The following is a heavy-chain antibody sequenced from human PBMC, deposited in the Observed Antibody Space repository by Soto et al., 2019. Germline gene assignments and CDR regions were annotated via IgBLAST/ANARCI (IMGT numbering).Heavy chain of an antibody. D-gene: IGHD2-15*01. CDR2: INQDGSAK. V-gene: IGHV3-7*05. CDR3: GRGFGGTH. J-gene: IGHJ4*02. CDR1: GFTFNNYY. Sequence: EVQLVESGGGLVQPGGSLRLSCAASGFTFNNYYMVWVRQAPGRGLEWVANINQDGSAKYYVDSVKGRFTLSRDNAKSSLYLQITSLRAEDTATYYCGRGFGGTHWGQGSLVTVSS.